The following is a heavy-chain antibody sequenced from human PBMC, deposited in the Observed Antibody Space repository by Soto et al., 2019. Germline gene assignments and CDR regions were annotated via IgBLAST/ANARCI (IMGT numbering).Heavy chain of an antibody. D-gene: IGHD1-20*01. CDR3: TQGPNNCNDHDAFDI. J-gene: IGHJ3*02. Sequence: EVQLVESGGGLVQPGGSLKLSCAASGFTFSGSAMHWVRQASGKGLEWVGRIRSKANSYATAYAASVKGRFTISRDDSKNTAYLQMKSLKTEDTAVYYCTQGPNNCNDHDAFDIWGQGTMVTVSS. CDR2: IRSKANSYAT. V-gene: IGHV3-73*01. CDR1: GFTFSGSA.